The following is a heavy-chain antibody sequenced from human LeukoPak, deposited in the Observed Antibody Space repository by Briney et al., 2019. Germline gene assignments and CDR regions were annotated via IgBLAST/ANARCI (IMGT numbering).Heavy chain of an antibody. V-gene: IGHV3-30*02. Sequence: GGSLRLSCAASGFTFSSYGMHWVRQAPGKGLEWVAFIRYDGSNKYYADSVKGRFTISRDNAKNSLYLQMNSLRAEDTAVYYCARDISSGYLYYYYMDVWGKGTTVTVSS. CDR3: ARDISSGYLYYYYMDV. D-gene: IGHD3-22*01. CDR1: GFTFSSYG. CDR2: IRYDGSNK. J-gene: IGHJ6*03.